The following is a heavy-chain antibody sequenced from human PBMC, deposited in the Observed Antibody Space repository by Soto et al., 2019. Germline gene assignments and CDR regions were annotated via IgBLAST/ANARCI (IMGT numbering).Heavy chain of an antibody. Sequence: QLQLQESGPGLVKPSETLSLTCNVSGGSISNSNYYWGWIRQPPGKGLEWIGSIYYTGNTYYNPSLKSRVTLSVATFKNPFFLKLGSVTAADTAVYFCERHSIWLLLSDYWGQGTLVTVSS. V-gene: IGHV4-39*01. D-gene: IGHD3-22*01. CDR3: ERHSIWLLLSDY. CDR1: GGSISNSNYY. CDR2: IYYTGNT. J-gene: IGHJ4*02.